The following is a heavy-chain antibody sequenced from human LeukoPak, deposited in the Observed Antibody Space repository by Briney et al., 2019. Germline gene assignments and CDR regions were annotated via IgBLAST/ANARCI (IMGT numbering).Heavy chain of an antibody. Sequence: PSETLSLTCTVSGGSISSYYWSWTRQPPGKGLEWIGYIYYSGSTNYNPSLKSRVTISVDTSKNQFSLKLSSVTAADTAVYYCARDRYGAFDIWGQGTMVTVSS. CDR1: GGSISSYY. D-gene: IGHD1-1*01. CDR3: ARDRYGAFDI. CDR2: IYYSGST. V-gene: IGHV4-59*01. J-gene: IGHJ3*02.